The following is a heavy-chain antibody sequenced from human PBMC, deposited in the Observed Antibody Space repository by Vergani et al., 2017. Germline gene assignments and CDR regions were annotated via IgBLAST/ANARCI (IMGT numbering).Heavy chain of an antibody. V-gene: IGHV3-48*01. CDR3: ARSGYCAHGVCYMTYYYYMDV. D-gene: IGHD2-8*01. CDR1: GFTFSVFG. CDR2: IGHSANII. J-gene: IGHJ6*03. Sequence: EVHLVESGGGLVQPGGSLRLSCAASGFTFSVFGMNWVRQAPGKGLEWVSYIGHSANIIYYADSVKGRFTISRDNAKNSLYLQMNSLRAEDTAVYYCARSGYCAHGVCYMTYYYYMDVWGKGTAVTVSS.